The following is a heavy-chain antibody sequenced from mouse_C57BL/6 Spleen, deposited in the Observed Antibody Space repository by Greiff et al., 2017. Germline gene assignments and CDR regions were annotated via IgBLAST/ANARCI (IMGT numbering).Heavy chain of an antibody. D-gene: IGHD1-1*01. V-gene: IGHV1-22*01. CDR1: GYTFTDYN. Sequence: EVKLQESGPELVKPGASVKMSCKASGYTFTDYNMHWVKQSHGKSLEWIGYINPNNGGTSYNQKFKGKATLTVNKSSSTAYMVLRSLTSEDSAVYYCARDSSYAMDYWGQGTSVTVSS. CDR3: ARDSSYAMDY. CDR2: INPNNGGT. J-gene: IGHJ4*01.